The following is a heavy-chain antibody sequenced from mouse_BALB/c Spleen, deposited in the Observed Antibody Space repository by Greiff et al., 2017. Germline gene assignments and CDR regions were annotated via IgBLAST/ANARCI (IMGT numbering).Heavy chain of an antibody. J-gene: IGHJ4*01. CDR1: GYTFTSYW. V-gene: IGHV1-69*02. CDR2: IYPSDSYT. D-gene: IGHD2-4*01. CDR3: TRGRLPRGYAMDY. Sequence: VQLQQSGAELVRPGASVKLSCKASGYTFTSYWINWVKQRPGQGLEWIGNIYPSDSYTNYNQKFKDKATLTVDKSSSTAYMQLSSPTSEDSAVYYCTRGRLPRGYAMDYWGQGTSVTVSS.